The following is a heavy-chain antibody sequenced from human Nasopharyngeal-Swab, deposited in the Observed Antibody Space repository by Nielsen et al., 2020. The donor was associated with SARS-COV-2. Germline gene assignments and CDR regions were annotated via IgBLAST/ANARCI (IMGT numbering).Heavy chain of an antibody. CDR2: IYTSGST. Sequence: SETLSLTCTVSGGSISSSSYYWSWIRQPAGKGLEWIGRIYTSGSTNYNPSLKSRVTMSVDTSKNQFSLKLSSVTAADTAVYYCARDSSGWCEDAFDIWGQGTMVTVSS. J-gene: IGHJ3*02. V-gene: IGHV4-61*02. CDR3: ARDSSGWCEDAFDI. CDR1: GGSISSSSYY. D-gene: IGHD6-19*01.